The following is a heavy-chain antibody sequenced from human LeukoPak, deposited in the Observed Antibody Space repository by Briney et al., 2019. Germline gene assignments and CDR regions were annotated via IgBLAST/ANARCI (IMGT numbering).Heavy chain of an antibody. V-gene: IGHV3-74*01. J-gene: IGHJ6*02. D-gene: IGHD3-10*01. CDR2: INSDGSST. CDR3: ARDYGRSRDYGMDV. Sequence: GRSLRLSCAASGFTFSSYWMHWVRQAPGKGLVWVSRINSDGSSTTYADSVKGRFTISRDNAKNTLYLQMNSLRAEDTAVYFCARDYGRSRDYGMDVWGQGTTVTVSS. CDR1: GFTFSSYW.